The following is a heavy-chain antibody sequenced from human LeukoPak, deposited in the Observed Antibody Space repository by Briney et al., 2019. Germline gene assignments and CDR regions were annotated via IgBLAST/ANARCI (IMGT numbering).Heavy chain of an antibody. Sequence: ASVKVSCKASGYTFTGDYMHWVRQVPGQGPEWMGWINPNSGGTNYAQKFQGRVTMTRDTSISTAYMELSRLTSDDTAVYYCARAYKAAGTGKWFDPWGQGTLVTVSS. D-gene: IGHD6-13*01. CDR1: GYTFTGDY. CDR2: INPNSGGT. J-gene: IGHJ5*02. CDR3: ARAYKAAGTGKWFDP. V-gene: IGHV1-2*02.